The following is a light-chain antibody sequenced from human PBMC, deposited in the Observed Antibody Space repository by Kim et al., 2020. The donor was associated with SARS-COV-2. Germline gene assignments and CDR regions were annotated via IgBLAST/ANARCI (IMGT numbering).Light chain of an antibody. J-gene: IGKJ2*01. CDR3: QQDGSSPYT. CDR1: QSVSSSY. Sequence: EIVLTQSPGTLSLSPGERATLSCRASQSVSSSYLAWYQQKTGQAPRLLIYGASNRATGIPDRFSGSGSGTDFTLTISRLEPEDFAVYYCQQDGSSPYTFGQGTKLEI. CDR2: GAS. V-gene: IGKV3-20*01.